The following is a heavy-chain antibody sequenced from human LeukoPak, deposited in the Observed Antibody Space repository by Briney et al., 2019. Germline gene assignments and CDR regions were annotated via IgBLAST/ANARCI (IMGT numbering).Heavy chain of an antibody. J-gene: IGHJ6*03. Sequence: GGSLRLSCAASGFTFSSYWMSWVRQAPGKGLEWVANIKQDGSERYYVDSVKGRFTISRDNAKNSLYLQMNSLRAEDTAVYYCARDLLGGTTYYYYYMDVWGKGTTVTVSS. CDR2: IKQDGSER. CDR1: GFTFSSYW. D-gene: IGHD3-16*01. CDR3: ARDLLGGTTYYYYYMDV. V-gene: IGHV3-7*01.